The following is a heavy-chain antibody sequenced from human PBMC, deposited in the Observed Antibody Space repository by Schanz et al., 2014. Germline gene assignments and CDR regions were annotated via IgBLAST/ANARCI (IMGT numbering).Heavy chain of an antibody. Sequence: QVQLVESGGGVVQPGRSLRLSCAASGFNFSNYDIHWVRQAPGKGLEWVALIYYNGTNKYYADSVKGRFTISRDNSQNTLYLQMNTLRTEDTAVYYCARQPGRIAVSGVVSNWFDPWGQGTLVTVSS. D-gene: IGHD3-3*01. CDR2: IYYNGTNK. J-gene: IGHJ5*02. CDR1: GFNFSNYD. CDR3: ARQPGRIAVSGVVSNWFDP. V-gene: IGHV3-30*03.